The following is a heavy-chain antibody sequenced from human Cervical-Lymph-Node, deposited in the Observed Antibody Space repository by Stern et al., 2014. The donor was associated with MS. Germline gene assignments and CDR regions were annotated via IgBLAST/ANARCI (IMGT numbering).Heavy chain of an antibody. D-gene: IGHD6-6*01. CDR1: GDSITSYY. CDR3: ARGKSIAGRAYFYYGLDV. CDR2: TYYSGST. Sequence: QVQLQESGPGLAKTSETLSLTCTVSGDSITSYYWSWIRQPPGKGLEFIGYTYYSGSTNYNPSLKSRVTISLDTSKHPISPELSSGTAADTAVYFCARGKSIAGRAYFYYGLDVWGQGTTVTVSS. V-gene: IGHV4-59*08. J-gene: IGHJ6*02.